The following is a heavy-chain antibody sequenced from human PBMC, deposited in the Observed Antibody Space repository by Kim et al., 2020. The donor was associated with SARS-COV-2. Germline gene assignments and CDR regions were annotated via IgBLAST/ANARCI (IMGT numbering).Heavy chain of an antibody. CDR1: GGSISSYY. CDR2: IYYSGST. CDR3: SRPYYDILTGYYPYYFDY. Sequence: SETLSLTCTVSGGSISSYYWSWIRQPPGKGLEWIGYIYYSGSTNYNPSLKSRVTISVDTSKNQFSLKLSSVTAADTAVYYYSRPYYDILTGYYPYYFDY. V-gene: IGHV4-59*08. D-gene: IGHD3-9*01. J-gene: IGHJ4*01.